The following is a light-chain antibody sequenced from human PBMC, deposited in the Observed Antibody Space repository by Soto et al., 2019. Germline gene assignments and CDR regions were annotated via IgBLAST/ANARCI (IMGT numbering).Light chain of an antibody. CDR3: LQYDEWPYT. J-gene: IGKJ2*01. V-gene: IGKV3-15*01. CDR1: QSVGKN. Sequence: ETVLTQSPATLSVSPGDSATPSCRASQSVGKNLAWYQQKPGQAPRLLIHDASTRATGIPDRFSGSGSGTEFTLTISSLQSEDFAVYYCLQYDEWPYTVGQGTKLEIK. CDR2: DAS.